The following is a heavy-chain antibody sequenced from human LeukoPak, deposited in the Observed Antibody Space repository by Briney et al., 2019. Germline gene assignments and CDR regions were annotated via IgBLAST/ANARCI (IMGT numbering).Heavy chain of an antibody. CDR3: ATARGVFDI. CDR2: ISSNGGST. D-gene: IGHD2-15*01. J-gene: IGHJ3*02. V-gene: IGHV3-64*02. Sequence: SGGSLRLSCAASGFTFSSYAMHWVRQAPGKGLEYDSAISSNGGSTYYADSVKGRFTISRDNSKNTLYLQMGSLRAEDMAVYYCATARGVFDIWGQGTMVTVSS. CDR1: GFTFSSYA.